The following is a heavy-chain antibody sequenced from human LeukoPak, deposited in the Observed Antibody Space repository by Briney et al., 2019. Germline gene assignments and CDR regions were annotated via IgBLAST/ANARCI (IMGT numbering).Heavy chain of an antibody. V-gene: IGHV3-23*01. CDR2: ISGSGGST. CDR3: AKEGGRDYYYGMDV. J-gene: IGHJ6*02. Sequence: GGSLRLSCAASGFTFSSYAMSWVRQAPGKGLEWVSAISGSGGSTYYADSVEGRFTISRDNSKNTLYLQMNSLRAEDTAVYYCAKEGGRDYYYGMDVWGQGTTVTVSS. D-gene: IGHD3-16*01. CDR1: GFTFSSYA.